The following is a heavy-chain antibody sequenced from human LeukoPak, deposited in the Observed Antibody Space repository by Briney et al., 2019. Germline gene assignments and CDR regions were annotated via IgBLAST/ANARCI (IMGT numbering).Heavy chain of an antibody. D-gene: IGHD3-10*01. CDR1: GFTFSSYG. V-gene: IGHV3-30*02. CDR3: AKGPSIWFGAEPRSYYMDV. CDR2: IRYDGSNK. Sequence: PGGSLRLSCAASGFTFSSYGMHWVRQAPGKGLEWVAFIRYDGSNKYYADSVKGRFTISRDNSKNTLYLQMNSLRAEDTAVYYCAKGPSIWFGAEPRSYYMDVWGKGTTVTISS. J-gene: IGHJ6*03.